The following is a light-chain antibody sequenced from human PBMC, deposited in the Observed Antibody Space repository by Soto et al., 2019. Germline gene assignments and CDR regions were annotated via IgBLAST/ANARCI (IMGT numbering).Light chain of an antibody. CDR3: QQYGSSPLT. V-gene: IGKV3-20*01. Sequence: EIVLTQSPGTLSLSPGERATLSCRASRSVSSNYLVWYQQKPGQAPRLFIYGASSRATGIPDRFSGSGSGTDFTLTISRLGPEDFAVYYCQQYGSSPLTFGGGTKVDIK. CDR1: RSVSSNY. CDR2: GAS. J-gene: IGKJ4*01.